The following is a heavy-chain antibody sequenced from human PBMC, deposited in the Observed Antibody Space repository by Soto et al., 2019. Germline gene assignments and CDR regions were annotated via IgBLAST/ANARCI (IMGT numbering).Heavy chain of an antibody. V-gene: IGHV1-58*02. CDR3: AAFYFSGGSCYSSVLGAFDI. D-gene: IGHD2-15*01. J-gene: IGHJ3*02. CDR1: GFTFTSSA. Sequence: SVKVSCKASGFTFTSSAMQWVRQARGQRLEWIGWIVVGSGNTNYAQKFQEGVTITRDMSTSTAYMELSSLRSEDTAVYYCAAFYFSGGSCYSSVLGAFDIWGQGTMVTVSS. CDR2: IVVGSGNT.